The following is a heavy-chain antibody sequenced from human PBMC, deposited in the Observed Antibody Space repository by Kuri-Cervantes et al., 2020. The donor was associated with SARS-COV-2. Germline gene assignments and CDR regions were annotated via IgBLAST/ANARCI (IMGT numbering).Heavy chain of an antibody. V-gene: IGHV4-39*01. D-gene: IGHD6-19*01. CDR1: GGSISSSSYY. CDR2: TYYSGST. J-gene: IGHJ5*02. CDR3: ARRILSIAVAGSGNWFDP. Sequence: SETLSLTCTVSGGSISSSSYYWGWLRQPPGKGLEWIGCTYYSGSTYYNLSLKSRVTISVATSKNQYSLTLSSVTAADTAVYYCARRILSIAVAGSGNWFDPWGQGTLVTVSS.